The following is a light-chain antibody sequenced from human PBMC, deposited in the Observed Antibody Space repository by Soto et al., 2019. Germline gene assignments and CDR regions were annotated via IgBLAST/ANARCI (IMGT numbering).Light chain of an antibody. CDR2: KSS. V-gene: IGKV1-5*03. CDR1: QSMNDW. J-gene: IGKJ1*01. Sequence: DIQMTQSPSTLSASVGDRVTITCRASQSMNDWLAWYQQKPGKAPKLLISKSSNLQSGAPSRFSGGGAGTEFTRTISNLQPDDFATYYCQLYYSYSTFGQGTKVDIK. CDR3: QLYYSYST.